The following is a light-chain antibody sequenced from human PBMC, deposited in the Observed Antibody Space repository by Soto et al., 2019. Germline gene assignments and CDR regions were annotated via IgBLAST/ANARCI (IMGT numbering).Light chain of an antibody. CDR3: HQYNNWHPWT. J-gene: IGKJ1*01. CDR1: RGISRN. V-gene: IGKV3-15*01. Sequence: ILMTQSPSTLSVSPGERATLSCRASRGISRNLAWYQQKPGQAPRLLIYDASTRATGIPARFTGSGSGTEFTLTISSLQYEDFAVYYCHQYNNWHPWTFGQGTKVDIK. CDR2: DAS.